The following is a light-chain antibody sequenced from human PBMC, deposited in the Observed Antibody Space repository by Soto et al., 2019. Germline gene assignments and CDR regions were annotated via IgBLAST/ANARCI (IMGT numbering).Light chain of an antibody. V-gene: IGKV1-39*01. J-gene: IGKJ5*01. CDR3: QQSYGTPIT. CDR2: VAS. CDR1: QSISRY. Sequence: DIQMTQSPSSLSASVGDRVTITCRASQSISRYLNWYQQKPGKAPNLLIYVASSLQSEGPARFSVSGSGTDFTLTITRRQPEDFATYYCQQSYGTPITFGQGTRLEIK.